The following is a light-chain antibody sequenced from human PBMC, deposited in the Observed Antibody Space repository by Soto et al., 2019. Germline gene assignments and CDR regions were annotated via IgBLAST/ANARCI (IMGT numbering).Light chain of an antibody. J-gene: IGLJ2*01. V-gene: IGLV2-14*01. CDR3: SSYTSGVT. CDR2: DVS. CDR1: SSDVGDYNY. Sequence: QSALTQPASVSGSPGQSITISCIGTSSDVGDYNYVSWYQQYPGKAPKLIISDVSDRPSGVSNRFSGSKSGNTASLTISGLQAEDEADYYCSSYTSGVTFGGGTKLTVL.